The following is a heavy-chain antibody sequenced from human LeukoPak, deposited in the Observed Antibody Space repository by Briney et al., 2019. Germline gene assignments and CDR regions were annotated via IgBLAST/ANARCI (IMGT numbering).Heavy chain of an antibody. J-gene: IGHJ4*02. Sequence: GGSLRLSCAAAGFTFSDHYMTWIRQAPGKALEWVSYISPDGTTSYYADSLKGRFTVSRDNAKNSLYLQMNSLSAEDTAVYFCARGQWGLDHWGQGALVTVSS. D-gene: IGHD1-26*01. V-gene: IGHV3-11*01. CDR1: GFTFSDHY. CDR3: ARGQWGLDH. CDR2: ISPDGTTS.